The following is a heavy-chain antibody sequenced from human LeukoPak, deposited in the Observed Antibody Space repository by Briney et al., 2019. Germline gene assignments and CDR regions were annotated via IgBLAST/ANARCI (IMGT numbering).Heavy chain of an antibody. CDR1: GFTFSSHA. V-gene: IGHV3-30*04. D-gene: IGHD4-17*01. J-gene: IGHJ4*02. CDR3: ARGYGSFDY. Sequence: GRSLRLSCAASGFTFSSHAMHWVRQAPGKGLEWVAVTSYDGSNKYYADSVKGRFTISRDNSKNTLYLQMNSLRAEDTAVYYCARGYGSFDYWGQGTLVTVSS. CDR2: TSYDGSNK.